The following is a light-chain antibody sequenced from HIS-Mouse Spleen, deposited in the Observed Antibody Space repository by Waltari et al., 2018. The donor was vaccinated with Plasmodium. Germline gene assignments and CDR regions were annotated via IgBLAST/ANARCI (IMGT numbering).Light chain of an antibody. CDR2: EDS. Sequence: SYELTQPPSVSVSPGQTARITCPGDALPTKYAYWYQQKSGQAPVLGIYEDSKRHAGIPERFSGSSSGTMATLTISGAQVEDEADYYCYSTDSSGNHRVFGGGTKLTVL. J-gene: IGLJ3*02. CDR3: YSTDSSGNHRV. V-gene: IGLV3-10*01. CDR1: ALPTKY.